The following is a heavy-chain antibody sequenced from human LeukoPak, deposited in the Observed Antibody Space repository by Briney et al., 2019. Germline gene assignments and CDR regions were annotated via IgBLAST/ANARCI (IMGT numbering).Heavy chain of an antibody. CDR3: ARAPQWPNGDYYYYMDV. CDR2: IYSGGST. D-gene: IGHD6-19*01. J-gene: IGHJ6*03. Sequence: PGGSLRLSCAASEFSVGSNYMTWVRQAPGKGLEWVSLIYSGGSTYYADSVKGRFTISRDNSKNTLYLQMNSLRAEDTAVYYCARAPQWPNGDYYYYMDVWGKGTTVTVSS. CDR1: EFSVGSNY. V-gene: IGHV3-66*01.